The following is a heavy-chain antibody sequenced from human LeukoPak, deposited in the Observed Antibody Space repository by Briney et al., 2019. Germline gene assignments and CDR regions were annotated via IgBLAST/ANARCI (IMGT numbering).Heavy chain of an antibody. D-gene: IGHD1-26*01. Sequence: PSETLSLTCTVSGGSISGYYWSWLRQSPGKGLEGIGYVSYSGSTYYNPSLLSPLTMSVDTSKNQFSLRLSSVTAADTAVYYCALPPVGGTRGGLPLDYWGQGTLVIVSS. CDR3: ALPPVGGTRGGLPLDY. V-gene: IGHV4-59*08. CDR2: VSYSGST. J-gene: IGHJ4*02. CDR1: GGSISGYY.